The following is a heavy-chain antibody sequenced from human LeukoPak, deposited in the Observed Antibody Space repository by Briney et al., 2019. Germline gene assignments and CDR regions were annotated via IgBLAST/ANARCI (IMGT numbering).Heavy chain of an antibody. J-gene: IGHJ6*02. V-gene: IGHV3-23*01. CDR2: ISGSGGDT. Sequence: SGGSLRLSCAASGFTFSNYAMTWVRQAPGKGLEWVSAISGSGGDTYYADSVKGRFTISRDNSTYTLYLQLHSLRAEDTAVYYCAKRYCASDVCLFYYYYGLDVWGQGTAVTVSS. D-gene: IGHD2-8*01. CDR1: GFTFSNYA. CDR3: AKRYCASDVCLFYYYYGLDV.